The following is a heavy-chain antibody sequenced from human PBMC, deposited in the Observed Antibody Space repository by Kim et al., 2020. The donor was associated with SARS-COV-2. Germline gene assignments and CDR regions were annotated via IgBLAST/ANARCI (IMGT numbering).Heavy chain of an antibody. Sequence: ADAVKGRFTISGDNSKNTLYRQMNSLRAEETAVYYCARVKNTARVPWFDPWGQGTLVTVSS. D-gene: IGHD5-18*01. V-gene: IGHV3-30*01. J-gene: IGHJ5*02. CDR3: ARVKNTARVPWFDP.